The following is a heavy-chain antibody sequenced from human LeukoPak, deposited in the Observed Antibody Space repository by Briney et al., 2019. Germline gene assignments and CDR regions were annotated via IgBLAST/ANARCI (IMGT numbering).Heavy chain of an antibody. CDR1: GFTVSNHY. D-gene: IGHD6-13*01. CDR2: IYSGSRT. V-gene: IGHV3-53*01. CDR3: ARDRAAADP. Sequence: TGGSLRLSCAASGFTVSNHYMSWVRQAPGKGLEWVSVIYSGSRTDYADSVKGRFTISRDNSKNTLYLQMNSLRAEDTAVYYCARDRAAADPWGQGTLVTVSS. J-gene: IGHJ5*02.